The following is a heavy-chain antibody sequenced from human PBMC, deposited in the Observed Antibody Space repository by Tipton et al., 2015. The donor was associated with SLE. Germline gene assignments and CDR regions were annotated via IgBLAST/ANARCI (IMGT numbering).Heavy chain of an antibody. CDR2: IYYSGDY. CDR3: ARHERWPHFDY. J-gene: IGHJ4*02. V-gene: IGHV4-39*07. Sequence: TLSLTCTVSGGSIGSGSSYWDWIRQPPGKELEWIGSIYYSGDYYYNPSLKTRVTVSIDTHMNQFSLRLTSLTAADTAVYYCARHERWPHFDYWGQGTLVTVSS. D-gene: IGHD6-19*01. CDR1: GGSIGSGSSY.